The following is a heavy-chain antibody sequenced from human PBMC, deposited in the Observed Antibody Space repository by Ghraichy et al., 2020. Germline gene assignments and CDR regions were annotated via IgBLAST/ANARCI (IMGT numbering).Heavy chain of an antibody. CDR3: ARALYYYDSSGYHLGY. D-gene: IGHD3-22*01. V-gene: IGHV1-46*01. CDR1: GYTFTSYY. Sequence: ASVKVSCKASGYTFTSYYMHWVRQAPGQGLEWMGIINPSGGSTSYAQKFQGRVTMTRDTSTSTVYMELSSLRSEDTAVYYCARALYYYDSSGYHLGYWGQGTLVTVSS. CDR2: INPSGGST. J-gene: IGHJ4*02.